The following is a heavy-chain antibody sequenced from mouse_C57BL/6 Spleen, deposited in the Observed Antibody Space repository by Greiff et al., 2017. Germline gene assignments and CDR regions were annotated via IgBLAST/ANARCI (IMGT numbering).Heavy chain of an antibody. Sequence: QVQLQQPGAELVKPGASVKLSCKASGYTFTSYWMHWVKQRPGRGLEWIGRIDPNSGGTKYNEKFKSKATLTVDKPSSTASMQLSSLTSEDSEVYDWARVGFTTVVEGCWGQGTTLTVSS. V-gene: IGHV1-72*01. CDR3: ARVGFTTVVEGC. CDR2: IDPNSGGT. J-gene: IGHJ2*01. D-gene: IGHD1-1*01. CDR1: GYTFTSYW.